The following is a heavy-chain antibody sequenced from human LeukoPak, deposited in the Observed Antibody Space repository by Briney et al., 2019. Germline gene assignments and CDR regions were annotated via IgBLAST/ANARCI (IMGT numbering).Heavy chain of an antibody. J-gene: IGHJ4*02. CDR3: ARVNSGSSLDY. CDR1: GFTFSSYS. V-gene: IGHV3-53*01. D-gene: IGHD3-22*01. Sequence: GGSLRLSCAASGFTFSSYSMNWVRQAPGKGLEWVSVIYSGGSTYYAESVRGRFTISRDYSKNTLYLQMNSLRAEDTAVYYCARVNSGSSLDYWGQGTLVTVSS. CDR2: IYSGGST.